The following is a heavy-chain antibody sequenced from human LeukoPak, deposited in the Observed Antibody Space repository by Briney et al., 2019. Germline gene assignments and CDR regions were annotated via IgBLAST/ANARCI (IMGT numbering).Heavy chain of an antibody. CDR1: GGTFSSYA. CDR3: ARHTGSLYDFWSGYIDY. D-gene: IGHD3-3*01. J-gene: IGHJ4*02. Sequence: SVKVSCKASGGTFSSYAISWVRQAPGQGLEWMGGIIPIFGTANYAQKFQGRVTITADKSTSTAYMELSSLRSEDTAVYYCARHTGSLYDFWSGYIDYWGQGTLVTVSS. CDR2: IIPIFGTA. V-gene: IGHV1-69*06.